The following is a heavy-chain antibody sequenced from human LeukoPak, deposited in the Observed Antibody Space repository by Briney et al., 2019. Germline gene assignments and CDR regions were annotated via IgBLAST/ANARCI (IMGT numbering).Heavy chain of an antibody. J-gene: IGHJ3*02. D-gene: IGHD2-15*01. CDR3: ARESVAAGGFDI. CDR1: GYTFTSYG. Sequence: ASVKVSCKASGYTFTSYGISWVRQAPGQGLEWMGWINPNSGGTNYAQNFQGRVTMTRDTSISTAYMELSRLRSDDTAVYFCARESVAAGGFDIWGQGTMVTVSS. CDR2: INPNSGGT. V-gene: IGHV1-2*02.